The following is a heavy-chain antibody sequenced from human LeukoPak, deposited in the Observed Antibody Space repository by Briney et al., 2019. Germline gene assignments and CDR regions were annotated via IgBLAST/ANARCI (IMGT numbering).Heavy chain of an antibody. CDR3: ARAAVCSGGSCYRGGFDP. Sequence: ASVKVSCKASGGTFSSYAISWVRQAPGQGLEWMGGIIPIFGTANYAQKFQGRVTITADESTSTAYMELSSLRSEDTAVYHCARAAVCSGGSCYRGGFDPWGQGTLVTVSS. D-gene: IGHD2-15*01. V-gene: IGHV1-69*01. CDR2: IIPIFGTA. CDR1: GGTFSSYA. J-gene: IGHJ5*02.